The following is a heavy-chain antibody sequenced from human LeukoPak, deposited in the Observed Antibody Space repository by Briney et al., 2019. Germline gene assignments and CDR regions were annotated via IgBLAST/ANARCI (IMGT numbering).Heavy chain of an antibody. V-gene: IGHV4-39*01. CDR2: IYYSGST. J-gene: IGHJ3*02. CDR1: GGSISRSSYY. D-gene: IGHD3-3*01. Sequence: PSETLSLTCTVSGGSISRSSYYWGWIRQPPGKGLEWIGSIYYSGSTYYNPSLKSRVTISVDTSKNQFSLKLSSVTAADTAVYYCATGVVISNRDAFDIWGQGTMVTVSS. CDR3: ATGVVISNRDAFDI.